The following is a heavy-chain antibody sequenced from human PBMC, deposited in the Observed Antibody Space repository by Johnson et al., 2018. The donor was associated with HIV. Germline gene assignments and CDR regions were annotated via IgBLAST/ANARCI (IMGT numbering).Heavy chain of an antibody. CDR3: AKEALYYNFWSGVAFDI. V-gene: IGHV3-30-3*01. Sequence: QVQLVESGGGVVQPGRSLRLSCAASGFTFSSYAMHWVRQAPGKGLEWVAVISYDGSNKYYADSVKGRFTISRDNSKNTLYLQMNSLRAEDTAVYYCAKEALYYNFWSGVAFDIWGQGTMVTVSS. J-gene: IGHJ3*02. D-gene: IGHD3-3*01. CDR2: ISYDGSNK. CDR1: GFTFSSYA.